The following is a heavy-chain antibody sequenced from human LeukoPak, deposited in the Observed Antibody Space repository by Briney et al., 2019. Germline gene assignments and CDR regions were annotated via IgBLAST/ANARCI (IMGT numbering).Heavy chain of an antibody. CDR1: GGSIRSYY. D-gene: IGHD3-10*01. CDR2: IYYSGTI. Sequence: SETLSLTCTVSGGSIRSYYWSWIRQPPGKGLEWIAYIYYSGTITYNPSLKSRVTMSVDTSKNQFSLKLSSVTAADTAVYYCARDSGTTGEVKFDPWGQGTLVTVSS. J-gene: IGHJ5*02. V-gene: IGHV4-59*12. CDR3: ARDSGTTGEVKFDP.